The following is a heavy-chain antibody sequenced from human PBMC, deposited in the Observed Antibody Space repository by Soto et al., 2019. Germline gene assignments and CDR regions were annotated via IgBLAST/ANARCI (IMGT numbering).Heavy chain of an antibody. CDR3: AKDRRIQLVCWFDP. J-gene: IGHJ5*02. V-gene: IGHV3-23*01. Sequence: GGSLRLSCAASGFTFSSYAMSWVRQAPGKGLEWVSAISGSGGSTYYADSVKGRFTISRDNSKNTLYLQMNSLRAEDMAVYYCAKDRRIQLVCWFDPWGQGTLVTVSS. CDR1: GFTFSSYA. CDR2: ISGSGGST. D-gene: IGHD5-18*01.